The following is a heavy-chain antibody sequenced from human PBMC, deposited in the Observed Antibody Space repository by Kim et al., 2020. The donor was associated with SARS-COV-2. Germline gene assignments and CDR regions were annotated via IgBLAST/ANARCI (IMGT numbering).Heavy chain of an antibody. V-gene: IGHV1-3*01. Sequence: ASVKVSCKASGYTFTSYAMHWVRQAPGQRLEWMGWINAGNGNTKYSQKFQGRVTITRDTSASTAYMELSSLRSEDTAVSYCARGVKGSSGWYGYYWGQGTLVTLSS. J-gene: IGHJ4*02. CDR1: GYTFTSYA. CDR3: ARGVKGSSGWYGYY. D-gene: IGHD6-19*01. CDR2: INAGNGNT.